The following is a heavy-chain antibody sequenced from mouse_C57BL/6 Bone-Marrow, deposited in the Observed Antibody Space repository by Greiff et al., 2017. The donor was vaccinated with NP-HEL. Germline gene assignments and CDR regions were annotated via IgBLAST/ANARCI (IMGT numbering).Heavy chain of an antibody. V-gene: IGHV1-26*01. CDR1: GYTFTDYY. CDR3: ATVDYGSSFDY. J-gene: IGHJ2*01. Sequence: VQLQQSGPELVKPGASVKISCKASGYTFTDYYMNWVKQSHGKSLEWIGDINPNNGGTSYNQKFKGKATLTVDKSSSTAYMELRSLTSEDSAVYYCATVDYGSSFDYWGQGTTLTVSS. CDR2: INPNNGGT. D-gene: IGHD1-1*01.